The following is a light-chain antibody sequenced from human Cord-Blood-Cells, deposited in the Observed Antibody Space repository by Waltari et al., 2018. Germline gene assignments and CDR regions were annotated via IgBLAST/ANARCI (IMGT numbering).Light chain of an antibody. CDR2: GAS. J-gene: IGKJ1*01. CDR3: QQYGSSPPRT. CDR1: QSVSGRY. V-gene: IGKV3-20*01. Sequence: IVLTQSPGTLSLSPGERATLSCRASQSVSGRYLAWYQQKPGQAPRLLIYGASSRATGIPDRFSGSGSGTDFTLTISRLEPEDFAVYYCQQYGSSPPRTFGQGTKVEIK.